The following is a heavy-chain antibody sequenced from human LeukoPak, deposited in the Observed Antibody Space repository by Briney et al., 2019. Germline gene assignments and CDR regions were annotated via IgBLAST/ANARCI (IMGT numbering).Heavy chain of an antibody. CDR3: ARFNPVGGQLFDY. CDR2: IYYSGST. Sequence: SETLSLTCTVSGGSISSGDYYWSWIRQPPGKGLEWIGYIYYSGSTYYNPSLKSRVTISVDTSKNQFSLKLSSVTAADTAVYYCARFNPVGGQLFDYWGQGTLLTVSS. V-gene: IGHV4-30-4*08. D-gene: IGHD3-16*01. CDR1: GGSISSGDYY. J-gene: IGHJ4*02.